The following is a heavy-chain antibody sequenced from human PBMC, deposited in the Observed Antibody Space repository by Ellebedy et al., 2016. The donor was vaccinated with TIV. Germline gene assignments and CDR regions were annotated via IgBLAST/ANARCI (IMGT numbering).Heavy chain of an antibody. D-gene: IGHD6-6*01. CDR3: ARHVDEYSSSKRFDP. V-gene: IGHV4-59*05. J-gene: IGHJ5*02. CDR1: YDSISSYY. CDR2: IYYSGST. Sequence: MPSETLSLTCTVSYDSISSYYWSWIRQPPGKGLEWIGSIYYSGSTYYNPSLKSRVTISVDTSKNQFSLKLSSVTAADTAVYYCARHVDEYSSSKRFDPWGQGTLVTVSS.